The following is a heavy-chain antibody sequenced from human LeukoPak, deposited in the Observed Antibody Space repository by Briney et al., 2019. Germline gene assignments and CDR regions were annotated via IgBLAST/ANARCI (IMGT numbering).Heavy chain of an antibody. CDR3: ARDWGMASADYYFDY. J-gene: IGHJ4*02. CDR1: GFTFSRYP. Sequence: PGRSLRLSCAVSGFTFSRYPMHWVRQAPGKGLEWVAVISYDGSGKYYADSVKGRFTISRDNSKNTLYLQMNSLRAEDTAVYCCARDWGMASADYYFDYWGQGTLVTVSS. CDR2: ISYDGSGK. D-gene: IGHD6-13*01. V-gene: IGHV3-30*04.